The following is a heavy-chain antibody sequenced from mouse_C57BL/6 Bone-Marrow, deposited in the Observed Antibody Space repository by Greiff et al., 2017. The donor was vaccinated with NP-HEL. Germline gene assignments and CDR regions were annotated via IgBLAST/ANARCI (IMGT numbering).Heavy chain of an antibody. J-gene: IGHJ2*01. Sequence: QVQLQQPGAELVKPGASVKLSCKASGYTFTSYWMHWVKQRPGRGLEWIGRIDPNSGGTKYNEKFKGKATLTVDQPSSTAYMQLSSLTSEDSAVYDCARAPSDYYGSSYFDDWGQGTTLTVSS. CDR2: IDPNSGGT. CDR1: GYTFTSYW. CDR3: ARAPSDYYGSSYFDD. V-gene: IGHV1-72*01. D-gene: IGHD1-1*01.